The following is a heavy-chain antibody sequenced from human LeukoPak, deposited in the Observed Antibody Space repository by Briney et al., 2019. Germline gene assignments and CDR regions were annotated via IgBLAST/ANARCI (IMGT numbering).Heavy chain of an antibody. D-gene: IGHD3-3*01. CDR1: GGSFSGYY. CDR3: ARVGGFYDFWSAYPYYFDY. Sequence: SETLSLTCAVYGGSFSGYYWSWIRQPPGKGLEWIGEINHSGSTDYNPSLNSRVTISIDTSRTQFSLRLRSVTAADSAVYYCARVGGFYDFWSAYPYYFDYWGPGTLVTVSS. J-gene: IGHJ4*02. V-gene: IGHV4-34*01. CDR2: INHSGST.